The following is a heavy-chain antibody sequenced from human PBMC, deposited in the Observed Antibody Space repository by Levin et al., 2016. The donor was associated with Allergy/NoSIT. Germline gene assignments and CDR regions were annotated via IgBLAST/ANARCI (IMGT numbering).Heavy chain of an antibody. V-gene: IGHV3-15*01. CDR3: TTDYGSGSYYGPSTFPFDY. CDR2: IKSKTDGGTT. D-gene: IGHD3-10*01. Sequence: WIRQPPGKGLEWVGRIKSKTDGGTTDYAAPVKGRFTISRDDSKNTLYLQMNSLKTEDTAVYYCTTDYGSGSYYGPSTFPFDYWGQGTLVTVSS. J-gene: IGHJ4*02.